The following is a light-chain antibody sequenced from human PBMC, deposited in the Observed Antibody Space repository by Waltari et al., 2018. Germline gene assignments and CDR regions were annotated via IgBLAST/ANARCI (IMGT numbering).Light chain of an antibody. Sequence: VLTQSPGTLSLSPGERATLSCRASQSLGSTYLAWYQHKPGQAPRLLIYSTSTRATGVPDRFSGSGSGTDFTLTISRLEPEDFAVYYCQQYVTSPAFGQGTKVEIK. V-gene: IGKV3-20*01. CDR1: QSLGSTY. CDR2: STS. J-gene: IGKJ1*01. CDR3: QQYVTSPA.